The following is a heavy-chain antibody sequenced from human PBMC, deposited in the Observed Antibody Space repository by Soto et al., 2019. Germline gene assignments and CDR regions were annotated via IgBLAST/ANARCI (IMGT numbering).Heavy chain of an antibody. V-gene: IGHV3-23*01. CDR3: AKDRTPPLSLSPSSQAIKNLLVGQCFDS. J-gene: IGHJ4*02. D-gene: IGHD2-8*02. CDR1: GFAFHTHA. CDR2: ISASGVTT. Sequence: EVQLLESGGGLVQPGGSLRLSCAASGFAFHTHALSWVRQAPGKGLEWVSGISASGVTTYYADSVKGRFTISRDNSKNTVTLQMNSLGAEDTAFYYCAKDRTPPLSLSPSSQAIKNLLVGQCFDSWGQGTLVTVSS.